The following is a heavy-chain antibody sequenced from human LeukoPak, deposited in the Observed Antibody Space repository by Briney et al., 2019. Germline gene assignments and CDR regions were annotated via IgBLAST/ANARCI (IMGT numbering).Heavy chain of an antibody. CDR3: ARERVRYYFDY. V-gene: IGHV3-33*08. CDR1: GFTFSSYA. CDR2: IRYDGSNK. Sequence: GGSLRLSCAASGFTFSSYAMHWVRQAPGRGLEWVAVIRYDGSNKYYADSVKGRFTISRDNSKNTLYLQMNSLRAEDTAVYYCARERVRYYFDYWGQGTLVTVSS. J-gene: IGHJ4*02.